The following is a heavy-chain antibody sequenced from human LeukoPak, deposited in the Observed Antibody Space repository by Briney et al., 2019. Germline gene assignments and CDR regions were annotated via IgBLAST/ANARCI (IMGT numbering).Heavy chain of an antibody. Sequence: PGGSLRLSCAASGFTVSSNYMSWVRQAPGKGLEGVSVIYSGGDTYYADSVKGRFTISRDSSKNTLYLQMNSLRAEDTGVYYCAREMATNNYYYGMDVWGQGTTVTVSS. CDR1: GFTVSSNY. D-gene: IGHD5-24*01. CDR2: IYSGGDT. V-gene: IGHV3-66*01. J-gene: IGHJ6*02. CDR3: AREMATNNYYYGMDV.